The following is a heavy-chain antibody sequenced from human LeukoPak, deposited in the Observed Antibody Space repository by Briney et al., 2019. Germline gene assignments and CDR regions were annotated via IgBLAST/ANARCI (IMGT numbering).Heavy chain of an antibody. CDR3: AKDGYDSSGYFRLNWFDP. CDR1: GFTFSSYA. D-gene: IGHD3-22*01. Sequence: GGSLRLSCAASGFTFSSYAMSWVRQAPGKGLEWVSAISGSGGSTYYADSVKGRFTISRDNSKNTLYLQMNSLRAEDTAVYYCAKDGYDSSGYFRLNWFDPWGQGTLVAVSS. J-gene: IGHJ5*02. CDR2: ISGSGGST. V-gene: IGHV3-23*01.